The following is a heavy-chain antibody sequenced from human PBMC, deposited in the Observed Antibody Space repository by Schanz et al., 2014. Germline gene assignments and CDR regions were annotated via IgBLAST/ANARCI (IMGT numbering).Heavy chain of an antibody. CDR2: ISGGGGTT. D-gene: IGHD5-12*01. J-gene: IGHJ4*02. CDR1: GFTFRGYA. V-gene: IGHV3-23*04. Sequence: MQLVESGGGLVKPGGSLRLSCSASGFTFRGYAMSWVRQAPGRGLEWVSAISGGGGTTYYTDSVKGRFTISRDNAENTLFLQMNSLRAEDTAVYYCARKVVATIGGYYDNWGQGTLVIVSS. CDR3: ARKVVATIGGYYDN.